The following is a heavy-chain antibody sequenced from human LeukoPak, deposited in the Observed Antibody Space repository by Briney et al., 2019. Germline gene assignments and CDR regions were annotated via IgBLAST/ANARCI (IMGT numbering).Heavy chain of an antibody. Sequence: TGGSLRLSCAASGFVFSSYDMNWVRQAPGKGLEWVSGISWNSGSIGYADSVKGRFTISRDNAKNSLYLQMNSLRAEDTALYYCARRYSYGRHDFDYWGQGTLVTVSS. CDR2: ISWNSGSI. CDR3: ARRYSYGRHDFDY. V-gene: IGHV3-9*01. J-gene: IGHJ4*02. D-gene: IGHD5-18*01. CDR1: GFVFSSYD.